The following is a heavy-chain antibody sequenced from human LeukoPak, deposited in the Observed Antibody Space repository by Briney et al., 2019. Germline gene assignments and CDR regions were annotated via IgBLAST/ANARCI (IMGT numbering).Heavy chain of an antibody. Sequence: GGSLRLSCAASGFTFSSYWMSWVRQAPGKGLEWVSAISGSGGSTYYADSVKGRFTFSRDNSRNTLYLQMNSLRPEGTAVYYCAKRGAEVGATVAPGDYWGQGTLVTVSS. CDR3: AKRGAEVGATVAPGDY. CDR2: ISGSGGST. D-gene: IGHD1-26*01. V-gene: IGHV3-23*01. J-gene: IGHJ4*02. CDR1: GFTFSSYW.